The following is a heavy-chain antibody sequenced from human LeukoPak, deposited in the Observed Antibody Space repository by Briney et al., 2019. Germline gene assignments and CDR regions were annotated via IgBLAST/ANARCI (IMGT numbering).Heavy chain of an antibody. Sequence: GESLKISCKGSGFIFTGYWIVWVRQMPGKGLEWMGIIYPADSETTYSPSFQGQITISADRSSTTAHLQWSSLKASDTAIYYCARATCVNGICHTLYWGQGSLVTVSS. CDR3: ARATCVNGICHTLY. CDR2: IYPADSET. D-gene: IGHD2-8*01. J-gene: IGHJ4*02. CDR1: GFIFTGYW. V-gene: IGHV5-51*01.